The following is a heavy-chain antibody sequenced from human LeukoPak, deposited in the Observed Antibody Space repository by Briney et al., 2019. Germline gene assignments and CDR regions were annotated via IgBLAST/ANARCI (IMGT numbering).Heavy chain of an antibody. CDR2: IYSGGST. D-gene: IGHD3-16*01. CDR3: ARDLANFGLDP. Sequence: PGGSLRLSCAASGFTVSSNYMSWVRQAPGKGLEWVSVIYSGGSTYYADSVKGRFTISRDNSKNTLYLQMNSLRAEDTAVYYCARDLANFGLDPWGQGTLVTASS. V-gene: IGHV3-53*01. J-gene: IGHJ5*02. CDR1: GFTVSSNY.